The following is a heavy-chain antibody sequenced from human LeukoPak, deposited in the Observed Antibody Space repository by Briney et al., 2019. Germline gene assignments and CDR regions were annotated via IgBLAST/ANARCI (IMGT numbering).Heavy chain of an antibody. CDR3: ATVFKGSSLEDY. D-gene: IGHD1-26*01. CDR2: IKSDESSA. V-gene: IGHV3-74*03. Sequence: PGGSLRLSCVASGFTITNNWMYWVRQAPGRGLVWVSRIKSDESSAAYADSVKGRFTISRDNAKNTLYLQMNSLRVEDTAVYYRATVFKGSSLEDYWGQGTLVTVSS. CDR1: GFTITNNW. J-gene: IGHJ4*02.